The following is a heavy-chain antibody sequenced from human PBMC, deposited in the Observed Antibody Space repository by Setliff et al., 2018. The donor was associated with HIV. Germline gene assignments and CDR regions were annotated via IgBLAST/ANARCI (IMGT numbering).Heavy chain of an antibody. CDR1: GFTFNSYW. CDR2: INNDETIT. D-gene: IGHD2-15*01. CDR3: ATLWMRGGYFDT. J-gene: IGHJ4*02. V-gene: IGHV3-74*01. Sequence: PGGSLRLSCAASGFTFNSYWMHWVRQAPGKGLMWVSHINNDETITKYADSVKGRFTISRDNAKNTVYPQMNSLRPEDTAVYYCATLWMRGGYFDTWGQGTLVTVSS.